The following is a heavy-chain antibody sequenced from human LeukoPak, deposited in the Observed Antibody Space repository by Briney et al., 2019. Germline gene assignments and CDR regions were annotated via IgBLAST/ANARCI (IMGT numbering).Heavy chain of an antibody. D-gene: IGHD2-2*01. V-gene: IGHV3-23*01. Sequence: PGGSLRLSCAASGFTFSGYAMSWVRQAPGEGLEWVSGISDSGDSTYYKDSVKGRFTISRDNSKNTLYLQMNSLRAEDTAVYYCAKFQLVPALPFDYWGQGTLVTVSS. J-gene: IGHJ4*02. CDR2: ISDSGDST. CDR1: GFTFSGYA. CDR3: AKFQLVPALPFDY.